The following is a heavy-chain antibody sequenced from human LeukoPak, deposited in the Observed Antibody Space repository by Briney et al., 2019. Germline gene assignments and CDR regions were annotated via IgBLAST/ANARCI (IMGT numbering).Heavy chain of an antibody. CDR3: AKGYYDFWSGYSRSYYYMDV. D-gene: IGHD3-3*01. V-gene: IGHV3-23*01. J-gene: IGHJ6*03. CDR1: GFTFSIYA. CDR2: ISGSGGST. Sequence: GGSLRLSCAASGFTFSIYAMSWVRQAPGKGLEWVSAISGSGGSTYYADSVKGRFTISRDNSKNTLYLQMNSLRAEDTAVYYCAKGYYDFWSGYSRSYYYMDVWGKGTTVTVSS.